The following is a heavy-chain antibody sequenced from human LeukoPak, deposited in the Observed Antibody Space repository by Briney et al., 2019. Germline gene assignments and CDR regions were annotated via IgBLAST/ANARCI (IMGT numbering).Heavy chain of an antibody. D-gene: IGHD1-26*01. V-gene: IGHV3-30-3*01. CDR3: ANIGVFSGDY. J-gene: IGHJ4*02. CDR2: ISYDGSNK. CDR1: GFTFSSYA. Sequence: GGSLRLSCAASGFTFSSYAMHWVRQAPGKGLEWVAVISYDGSNKYYADSVKGRFTISRDNSKNTLYLQMNSLRAEDTAVYYCANIGVFSGDYWGQGTLVTVSS.